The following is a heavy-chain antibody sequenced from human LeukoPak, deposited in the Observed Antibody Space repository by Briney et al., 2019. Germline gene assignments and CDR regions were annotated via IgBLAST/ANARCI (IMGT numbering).Heavy chain of an antibody. Sequence: GGSLRLSCAASGFTFSSYWMTWVRQAPGKGLEWVANINEDGSEMYHVDSVKGRFTISRDNTKNSLFLQMNSLRAEDTAVYYCARGVYALDIWGQGTTVTVSS. V-gene: IGHV3-7*03. CDR1: GFTFSSYW. J-gene: IGHJ3*02. CDR3: ARGVYALDI. CDR2: INEDGSEM.